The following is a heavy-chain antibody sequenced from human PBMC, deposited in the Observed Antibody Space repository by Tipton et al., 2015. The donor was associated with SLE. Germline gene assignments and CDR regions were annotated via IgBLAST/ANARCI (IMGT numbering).Heavy chain of an antibody. V-gene: IGHV4-31*03. CDR1: GGSISSGGYY. CDR3: ARATDWNLSPDV. Sequence: LRLSCTVSGGSISSGGYYWTWIRQLPGKGLEWIGYIYYSGNTYYNQSLGSRLPISVDTSKDQFSLRLTSVTAADTAVYYCARATDWNLSPDVWGKGTTVTVSS. J-gene: IGHJ6*04. CDR2: IYYSGNT. D-gene: IGHD1-7*01.